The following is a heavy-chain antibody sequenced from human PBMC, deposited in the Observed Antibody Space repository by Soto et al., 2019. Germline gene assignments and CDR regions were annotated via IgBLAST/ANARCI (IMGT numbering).Heavy chain of an antibody. D-gene: IGHD3-22*01. Sequence: SETLSLTCAVYGGSFSGYYWSWLRQPPGKGLEWIGEINHSGSTNYNPSLKSRVTISVDTSKNQFSLKLSSVTAADTAVYYCARGSDYYDSSGYYYDYWGQGTLVT. CDR3: ARGSDYYDSSGYYYDY. CDR1: GGSFSGYY. J-gene: IGHJ4*02. CDR2: INHSGST. V-gene: IGHV4-34*01.